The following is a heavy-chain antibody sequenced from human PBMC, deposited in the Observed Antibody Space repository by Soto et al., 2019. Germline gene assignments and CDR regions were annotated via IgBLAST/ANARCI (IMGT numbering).Heavy chain of an antibody. J-gene: IGHJ4*02. CDR3: ARNRGFDWPLFDY. D-gene: IGHD3-9*01. CDR1: GGSISSGGYY. V-gene: IGHV4-31*03. Sequence: QVQLQESGPGLVKPSQTLSLTCTVSGGSISSGGYYWSWIRQHPGKGLEWIGYIYYSGSTYYNPSLKSRFTISVDTSKNQFSLKLSSVTTADTAVYYCARNRGFDWPLFDYWGQGTLVTVSS. CDR2: IYYSGST.